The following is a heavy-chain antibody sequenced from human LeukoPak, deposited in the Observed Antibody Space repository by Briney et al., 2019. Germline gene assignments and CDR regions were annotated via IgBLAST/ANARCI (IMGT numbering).Heavy chain of an antibody. CDR2: INRSGST. CDR3: ARVGYGGYVRRDMFDY. Sequence: PSETLSLTCAVYGGSFSGYYWSWIRQPPGKGLEWIGEINRSGSTNYNPSLKSRVTISVDTSKNQFTLKLSSVTAADTAVYYCARVGYGGYVRRDMFDYWGQGTLVTVSS. V-gene: IGHV4-34*01. J-gene: IGHJ4*02. CDR1: GGSFSGYY. D-gene: IGHD5-12*01.